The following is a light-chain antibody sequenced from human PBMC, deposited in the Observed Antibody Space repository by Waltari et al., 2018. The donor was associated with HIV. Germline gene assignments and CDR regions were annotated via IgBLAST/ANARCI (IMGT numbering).Light chain of an antibody. J-gene: IGKJ2*01. CDR1: QSLLHKNGHNY. Sequence: DIVMTQSPLSLTVTPGESASISCRSSQSLLHKNGHNYLNWYLQKPVQSPQLLISLGSNRASWVPDRFSGSGSGTDFTLEISKLEAGDVGVYYCMQALQTPRTFGQGTKLETK. CDR2: LGS. CDR3: MQALQTPRT. V-gene: IGKV2-28*01.